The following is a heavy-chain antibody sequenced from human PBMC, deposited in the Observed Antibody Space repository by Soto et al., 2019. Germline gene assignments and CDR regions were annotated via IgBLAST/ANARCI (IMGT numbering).Heavy chain of an antibody. Sequence: GVSLRLSCAASGFTFSDYYMSGIRQAPGKGLEWVSYISSSGSTIYYADSVKGRFTISRDNAKNSLYLQMNSLRAEDTAVYYCARKPYSSSWSDYWGQGTLVTVSS. CDR3: ARKPYSSSWSDY. J-gene: IGHJ4*02. V-gene: IGHV3-11*01. CDR2: ISSSGSTI. D-gene: IGHD6-13*01. CDR1: GFTFSDYY.